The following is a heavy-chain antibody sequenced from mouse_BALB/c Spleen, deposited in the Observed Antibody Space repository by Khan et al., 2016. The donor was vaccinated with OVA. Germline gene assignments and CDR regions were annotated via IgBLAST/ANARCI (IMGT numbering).Heavy chain of an antibody. J-gene: IGHJ3*01. CDR1: GFTFSTYG. V-gene: IGHV5-6*01. CDR3: TSRAYYEDMKGLDY. D-gene: IGHD1-1*01. Sequence: EVQLVESGADLVKPGGSLKLSCAASGFTFSTYGMSWVRQTPDKRLEWVATVSTGGSYTYYPDSVKGRFTISRDNAKNTLYLQMSSLKSEDTAMFYCTSRAYYEDMKGLDYWGQGTLVTVSA. CDR2: VSTGGSYT.